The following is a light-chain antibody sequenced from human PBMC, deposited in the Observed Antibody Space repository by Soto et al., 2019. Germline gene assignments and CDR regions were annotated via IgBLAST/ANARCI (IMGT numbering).Light chain of an antibody. Sequence: DIQMTHSPSTMSRSXRARATITFRASQNINDYLAWYQQKPGKSPKVLIYDASTLESGVPSRFSGSGSGTQFTLTISSLQPDDFATYFCQQYNSHRTFGQGTKVDNK. V-gene: IGKV1-5*01. CDR2: DAS. CDR1: QNINDY. J-gene: IGKJ1*01. CDR3: QQYNSHRT.